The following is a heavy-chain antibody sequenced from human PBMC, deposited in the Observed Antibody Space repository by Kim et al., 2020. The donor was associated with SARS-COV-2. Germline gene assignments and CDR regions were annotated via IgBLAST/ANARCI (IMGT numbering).Heavy chain of an antibody. J-gene: IGHJ4*02. CDR3: ARSTLRVTPYDY. D-gene: IGHD5-12*01. CDR1: GFTFSSYW. CDR2: INSDGSST. V-gene: IGHV3-74*01. Sequence: GGSLRLSCAASGFTFSSYWMHWVRQAPGKGLVWVSRINSDGSSTSYSDSVKGRFTISRDNAKNTLYLQMNSLRAEDTAVYYCARSTLRVTPYDYWGQGTLVTVSS.